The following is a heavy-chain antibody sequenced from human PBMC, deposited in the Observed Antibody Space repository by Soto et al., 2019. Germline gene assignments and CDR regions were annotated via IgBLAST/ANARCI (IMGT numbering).Heavy chain of an antibody. Sequence: EVQLLESGGGLVQPGGSLRLSCAASGFTFSSYAMSWVRQAPGKGLEWVSAISGSGGSTYYADSVKGRFTISRDNSKNTLYLQMNSLRAEDTAVYYCAKDPGRGSYYNYYYDGMDVWGQGTTVTVSS. V-gene: IGHV3-23*01. CDR3: AKDPGRGSYYNYYYDGMDV. D-gene: IGHD1-26*01. CDR1: GFTFSSYA. CDR2: ISGSGGST. J-gene: IGHJ6*02.